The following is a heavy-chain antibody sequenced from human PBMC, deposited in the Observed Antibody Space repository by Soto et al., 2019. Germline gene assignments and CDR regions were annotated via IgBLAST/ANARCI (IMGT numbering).Heavy chain of an antibody. CDR1: GFTFSSYE. J-gene: IGHJ6*02. Sequence: VRLSCAASGFTFSSYEMNWVRQAPGKGLEWVSYISSSGSTIYYADSVKGRFTISRDNAKNSLYLQMNSLRAEDTAVYYCARYSPAALQLWSYYYYYGMDVWGQGTTVTVSS. D-gene: IGHD5-18*01. CDR2: ISSSGSTI. V-gene: IGHV3-48*03. CDR3: ARYSPAALQLWSYYYYYGMDV.